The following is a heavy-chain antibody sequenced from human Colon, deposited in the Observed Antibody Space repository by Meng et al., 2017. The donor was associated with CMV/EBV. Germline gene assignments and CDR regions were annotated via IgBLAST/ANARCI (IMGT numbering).Heavy chain of an antibody. J-gene: IGHJ4*02. Sequence: QVQLQDSVPGLMKHSENLSLSCIVSGGSISNYYWNWIRQPAGKGLQWIGRIYATGTTNYNPSVKSRVTMSVDTSNNQFSLKLTSVTAAETAVYYCAREAAGRPLYYFDYWGPGILVTVSS. CDR3: AREAAGRPLYYFDY. V-gene: IGHV4-4*07. CDR1: GGSISNYY. CDR2: IYATGTT. D-gene: IGHD6-6*01.